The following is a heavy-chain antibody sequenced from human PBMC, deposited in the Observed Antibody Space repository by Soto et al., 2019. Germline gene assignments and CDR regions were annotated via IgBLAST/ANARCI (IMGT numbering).Heavy chain of an antibody. J-gene: IGHJ5*02. V-gene: IGHV3-23*01. CDR3: AKDRLSSGSGVRFDP. Sequence: PAGSLRLSFAACGFTVSSSAMSWVLQAPGKGLEWVSDISGGGDSTYYAESVRGRFTISRDNSKNTLYLQMDSLRAEDTAKYYCAKDRLSSGSGVRFDPWGQGTLVTVSS. CDR2: ISGGGDST. D-gene: IGHD6-19*01. CDR1: GFTVSSSA.